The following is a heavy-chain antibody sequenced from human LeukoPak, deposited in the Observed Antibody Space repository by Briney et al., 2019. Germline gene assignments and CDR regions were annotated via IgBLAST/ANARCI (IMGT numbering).Heavy chain of an antibody. D-gene: IGHD3-16*02. CDR2: IYHNGST. J-gene: IGHJ6*03. CDR3: ARPVIGRTRGSYRYYYYMDV. Sequence: PSETLSLTCTVSGYSISSGFHWGWIRQPPGKGLEWIGNIYHNGSTYYNPSLKSRVTISVDTSKNQFSLKLSSVTAADTAVYYCARPVIGRTRGSYRYYYYMDVWGKGTTVTISS. CDR1: GYSISSGFH. V-gene: IGHV4-38-2*02.